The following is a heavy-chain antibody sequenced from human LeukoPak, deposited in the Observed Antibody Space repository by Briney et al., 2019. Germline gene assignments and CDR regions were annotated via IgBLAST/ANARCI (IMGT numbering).Heavy chain of an antibody. V-gene: IGHV4-30-2*01. Sequence: SETLSLTCAVSGGSISSGGYSWSWIRQPPGKGLEWIGYIYHSGSTYYNPSLKSRVTISVDRSKNQFSLKLSSVTAVDTAVYYCARGAAMVPGWFDPWGQGTLVTVSS. CDR2: IYHSGST. J-gene: IGHJ5*02. D-gene: IGHD5-18*01. CDR3: ARGAAMVPGWFDP. CDR1: GGSISSGGYS.